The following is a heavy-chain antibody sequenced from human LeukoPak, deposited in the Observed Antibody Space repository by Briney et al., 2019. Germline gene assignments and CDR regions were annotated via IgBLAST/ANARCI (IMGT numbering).Heavy chain of an antibody. CDR3: ASQTKYYSGSAGSYWGGFDL. D-gene: IGHD3-10*01. J-gene: IGHJ3*01. Sequence: GGSLRLSCAASGLTFYDQAMHWVRQAPGTGLEWVSLSGNDGSTYYADSVRGRFTISRDISKNSLYLEMSSLRTEDTALYHCASQTKYYSGSAGSYWGGFDLWGQGTMVTVSS. V-gene: IGHV3-43*02. CDR2: SGNDGST. CDR1: GLTFYDQA.